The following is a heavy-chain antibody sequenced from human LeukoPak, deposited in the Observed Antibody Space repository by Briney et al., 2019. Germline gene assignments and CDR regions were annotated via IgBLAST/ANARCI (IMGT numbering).Heavy chain of an antibody. J-gene: IGHJ4*02. CDR1: GFTFSSYS. CDR3: ARDPSGYDSQSRPGLGQIPQR. Sequence: PGGSLRLSCAASGFTFSSYSMNWVRQAPGKGLEWVSSISSISTYIYYADSLKGRFTISRDNAKNSLYLQMNSLRAEDTAVYYCARDPSGYDSQSRPGLGQIPQRGGQGTLVTVSS. V-gene: IGHV3-21*01. D-gene: IGHD5-12*01. CDR2: ISSISTYI.